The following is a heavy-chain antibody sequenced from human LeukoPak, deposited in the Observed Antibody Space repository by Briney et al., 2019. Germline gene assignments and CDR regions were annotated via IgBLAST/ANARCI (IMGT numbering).Heavy chain of an antibody. V-gene: IGHV3-53*01. Sequence: GGSLRLSCAASGFTVSSNYMSWVRQAPGKGLEWVSVIYSGGSTYYADSVKGRFTISRDNSKNTLYLQMNSLRAEDTAVYYCARENYYGSGSYYNWGQGTLVTVSS. J-gene: IGHJ4*02. CDR3: ARENYYGSGSYYN. CDR2: IYSGGST. D-gene: IGHD3-10*01. CDR1: GFTVSSNY.